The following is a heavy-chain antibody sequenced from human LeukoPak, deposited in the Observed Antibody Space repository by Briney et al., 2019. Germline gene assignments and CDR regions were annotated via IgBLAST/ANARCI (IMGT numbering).Heavy chain of an antibody. CDR3: AKDNRYDFWSGYQSPPDY. V-gene: IGHV3-23*01. Sequence: GGSLRLSCAASGFTFSNYAMSWVRQAPGKGLEWVSAISGSGGSTYYADSVKGRFTISRDNSKNTLYLQMNSLRAEDTAVYYCAKDNRYDFWSGYQSPPDYWGQGTLVTVSS. CDR1: GFTFSNYA. J-gene: IGHJ4*02. CDR2: ISGSGGST. D-gene: IGHD3-3*01.